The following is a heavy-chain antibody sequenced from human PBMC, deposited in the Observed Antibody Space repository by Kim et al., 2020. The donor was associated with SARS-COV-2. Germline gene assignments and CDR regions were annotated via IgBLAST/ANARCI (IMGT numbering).Heavy chain of an antibody. J-gene: IGHJ3*02. CDR1: GGSFSGYY. Sequence: SETLSLTCAVYGGSFSGYYWSWIRQPPGKGLEWIGEINHSGSTNYNPSLKSRVTISVDTSKNQFSLKLSSVTAADTAVYYCARGPQTTVTTAIGVAFDIWGQGTMVTVSS. CDR3: ARGPQTTVTTAIGVAFDI. V-gene: IGHV4-34*01. D-gene: IGHD4-17*01. CDR2: INHSGST.